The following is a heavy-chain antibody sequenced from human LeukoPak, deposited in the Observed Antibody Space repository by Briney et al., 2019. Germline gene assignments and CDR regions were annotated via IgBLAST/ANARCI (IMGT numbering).Heavy chain of an antibody. D-gene: IGHD2-2*01. CDR2: IIPIFGTA. CDR1: GYTFSSYA. CDR3: AAAYQLLPPGNWFDP. V-gene: IGHV1-69*13. Sequence: SVKVSCKASGYTFSSYAISWVRQAPGQGLEWMGGIIPIFGTANYAQKFQGRVTITADESTSTAYMELSSLRSEDTAVYYCAAAYQLLPPGNWFDPWGQGTLVTVSS. J-gene: IGHJ5*02.